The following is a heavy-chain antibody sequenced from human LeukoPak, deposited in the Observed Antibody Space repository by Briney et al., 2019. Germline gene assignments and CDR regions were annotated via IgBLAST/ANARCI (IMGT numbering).Heavy chain of an antibody. V-gene: IGHV3-23*01. CDR2: ISGGGGST. J-gene: IGHJ4*02. CDR3: ARGGNSGWDYYFDY. D-gene: IGHD6-19*01. Sequence: GGSLRLSCAASGFTFSTYAMSWVRQAPGKGLEWVSTISGGGGSTYYADSVKGRFTISRDNSKNTLNLQMNSQRDEDTAVYYCARGGNSGWDYYFDYWGQGTLVTVSS. CDR1: GFTFSTYA.